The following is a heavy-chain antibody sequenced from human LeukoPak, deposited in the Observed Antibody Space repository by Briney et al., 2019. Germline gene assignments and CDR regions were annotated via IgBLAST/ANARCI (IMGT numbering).Heavy chain of an antibody. CDR3: ARDNNYYYDSSGQRGDAFDI. D-gene: IGHD3-22*01. CDR2: IYTSGST. CDR1: GGSISSGSYY. J-gene: IGHJ3*02. V-gene: IGHV4-61*02. Sequence: PSQTLSLTCTVSGGSISSGSYYWSWIRQPAGKGLEWIGRIYTSGSTNYNPSLKSRVTISVDTSKNQFSLKLSSVTAADTAVYYCARDNNYYYDSSGQRGDAFDIWGQGTMVTVSS.